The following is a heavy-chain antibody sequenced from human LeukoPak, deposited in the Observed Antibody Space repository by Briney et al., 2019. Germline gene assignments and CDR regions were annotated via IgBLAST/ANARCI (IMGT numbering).Heavy chain of an antibody. V-gene: IGHV1-2*02. CDR2: INPNSGGA. CDR1: GYTFTTYS. Sequence: ASVKVSCKTSGYTFTTYSMNWVRQAPGQGLEWMGWINPNSGGANYAQKFQGRVTMTRDASISTTYMDLSRLRSDDTAVYYCARAVQWELLYWGQGTLVTVSS. J-gene: IGHJ4*02. D-gene: IGHD1-26*01. CDR3: ARAVQWELLY.